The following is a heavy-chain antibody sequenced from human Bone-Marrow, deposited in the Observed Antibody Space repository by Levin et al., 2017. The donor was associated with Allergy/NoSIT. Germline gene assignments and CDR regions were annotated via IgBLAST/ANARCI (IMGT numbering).Heavy chain of an antibody. J-gene: IGHJ4*02. V-gene: IGHV1-69*04. CDR2: IIPILGIP. Sequence: GASVKVSCKASGGTLSNSAISWVRQAPGQGLEWMGRIIPILGIPTYAQKFQGRVTITADKSTSTAYMELSSLRSEDTAVYYCARGRRGDSSGYYYNLFDYWGQGTLVTVSS. CDR1: GGTLSNSA. CDR3: ARGRRGDSSGYYYNLFDY. D-gene: IGHD3-22*01.